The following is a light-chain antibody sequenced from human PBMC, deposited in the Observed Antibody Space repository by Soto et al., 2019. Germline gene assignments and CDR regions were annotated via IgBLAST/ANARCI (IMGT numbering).Light chain of an antibody. J-gene: IGKJ1*01. CDR3: QQCDSYPWT. Sequence: DIQMTQSPSTLSASVGDRVTITCRASQSIDNWLAWYQQRPGKAPKLLMYEASKLASGVPSRFSGSGSGTDFTLTISSLQPDDFANYHCQQCDSYPWTCGQGTKVEI. CDR2: EAS. CDR1: QSIDNW. V-gene: IGKV1-5*03.